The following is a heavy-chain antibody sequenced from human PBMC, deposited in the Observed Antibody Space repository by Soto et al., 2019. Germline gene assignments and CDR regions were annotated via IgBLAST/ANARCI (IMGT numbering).Heavy chain of an antibody. J-gene: IGHJ4*02. CDR3: AGRCDSTTCLGHFDY. CDR1: EGTFNNYV. Sequence: QVQLVQSGGEVKKPGSSVKVSCKASEGTFNNYVVNWVRQAPGQGLEWMGGILPIFATPKYAQKFQGRVTITADKSTSKAYMELTSLRSADTAVYYCAGRCDSTTCLGHFDYWGKGTLVTVAS. D-gene: IGHD2-2*01. V-gene: IGHV1-69*06. CDR2: ILPIFATP.